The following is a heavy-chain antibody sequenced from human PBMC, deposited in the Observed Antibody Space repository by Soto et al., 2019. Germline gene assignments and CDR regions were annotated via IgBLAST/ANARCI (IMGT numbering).Heavy chain of an antibody. V-gene: IGHV1-58*01. Sequence: GASVKVSCKTSGFTFSSSAVQWVRQARGQRLEWIGWIVVGRGLTDYAQQFQQRVTITRDMPTGTAYMELSSLRSEDLAVYYCAAAAPYHFGSGIYKFDHWGQGTQVTVSS. CDR1: GFTFSSSA. CDR3: AAAAPYHFGSGIYKFDH. D-gene: IGHD3-10*01. CDR2: IVVGRGLT. J-gene: IGHJ4*02.